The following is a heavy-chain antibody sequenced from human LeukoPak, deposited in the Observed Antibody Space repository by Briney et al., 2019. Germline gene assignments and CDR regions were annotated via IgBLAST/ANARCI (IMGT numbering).Heavy chain of an antibody. CDR3: ARDSYMGYMDV. J-gene: IGHJ6*03. CDR2: IYSTGTT. CDR1: GGSISSYY. D-gene: IGHD3-10*01. V-gene: IGHV4-4*07. Sequence: SETLSLTCTVSGGSISSYYWSWIRQPAGRGLEWIGHIYSTGTTNYNPSLKSRVTMSVDTSKDQFSLKLTAVTAADTAVYYCARDSYMGYMDVWGKGTTVTISS.